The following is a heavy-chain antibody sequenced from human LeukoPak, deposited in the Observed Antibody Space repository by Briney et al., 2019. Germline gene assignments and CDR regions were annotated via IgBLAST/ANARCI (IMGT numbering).Heavy chain of an antibody. Sequence: SETLSRTCTVSSGSISTSNYYWGWVRQPPGKALEWIGNIFYSGSTYYSPSLKSRVTISVDTSKKQFSLKLSSVTAADTAFYYCARYIVSYPHDAFDIWGQGTMVTVSS. CDR1: SGSISTSNYY. D-gene: IGHD1-26*01. CDR3: ARYIVSYPHDAFDI. J-gene: IGHJ3*02. V-gene: IGHV4-39*07. CDR2: IFYSGST.